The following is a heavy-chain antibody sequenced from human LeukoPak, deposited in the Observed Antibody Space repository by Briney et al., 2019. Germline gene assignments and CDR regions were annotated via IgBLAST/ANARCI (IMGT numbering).Heavy chain of an antibody. CDR2: INHSGST. Sequence: PPETLSLTCAVYGGSFSGYYWSWIRQPPGKGLEWIGEINHSGSTNYNPSLKSRVTISVDTSKNQFSPKLSSVTAADTAVYYCARGLRIQLWLQLGWFDPWGQGTLVTVSS. D-gene: IGHD5-18*01. CDR3: ARGLRIQLWLQLGWFDP. V-gene: IGHV4-34*01. J-gene: IGHJ5*02. CDR1: GGSFSGYY.